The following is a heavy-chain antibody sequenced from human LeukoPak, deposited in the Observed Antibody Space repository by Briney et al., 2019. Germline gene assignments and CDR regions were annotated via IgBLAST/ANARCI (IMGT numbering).Heavy chain of an antibody. D-gene: IGHD2-2*01. CDR3: ARLKCISTTCPSRYVMDV. CDR2: IYYSGST. J-gene: IGHJ6*02. V-gene: IGHV4-59*01. Sequence: SETLSFTCSVSGGSISSYYWSWIRQPPGKGLEYIGYIYYSGSTNYNPSPKSRVTISVDTSKDQFSLNLTSVTAADTAVYYCARLKCISTTCPSRYVMDVWGQGTTVTVAS. CDR1: GGSISSYY.